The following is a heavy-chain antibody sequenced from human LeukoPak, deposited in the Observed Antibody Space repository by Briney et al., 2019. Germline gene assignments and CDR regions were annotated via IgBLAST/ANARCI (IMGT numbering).Heavy chain of an antibody. Sequence: GGSLRPSCAASGFTFSTYSMNWVRQAPGKGLEWVSSISSSSTDIYYGDSVKGRFAISRDNAKNSLYLQMNTLRADDTAVYYCAKSGLNRFDYWGQGTLVTVSS. V-gene: IGHV3-21*04. D-gene: IGHD3-3*01. CDR2: ISSSSTDI. J-gene: IGHJ4*02. CDR1: GFTFSTYS. CDR3: AKSGLNRFDY.